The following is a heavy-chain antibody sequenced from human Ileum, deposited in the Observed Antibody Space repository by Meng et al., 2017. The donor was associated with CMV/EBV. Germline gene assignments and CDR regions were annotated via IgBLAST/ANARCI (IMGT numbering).Heavy chain of an antibody. V-gene: IGHV3-74*01. CDR3: TRATTWAFDY. J-gene: IGHJ4*02. CDR2: IYNDGSFT. Sequence: LFCAASGFTFSEYWIHWIRQAPGKGLVWVSAIYNDGSFTRYADSVKGRCTISRDNAKNTLYLQMNSLRAEDTAIYYCTRATTWAFDYWGQGTLVTVSS. D-gene: IGHD5-12*01. CDR1: GFTFSEYW.